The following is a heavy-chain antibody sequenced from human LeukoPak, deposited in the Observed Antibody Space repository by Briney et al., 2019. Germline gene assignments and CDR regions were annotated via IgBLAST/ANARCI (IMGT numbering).Heavy chain of an antibody. CDR3: ARWAVSSITY. Sequence: SETLSLTCTVSGYSIRSGYYWGWIRQPPGKGLEWIVTIYQSGSTYYNPSLQSRVTISVHTSMHQFPLKLTSVTAADTAIYYCARWAVSSITYWGQGTLVTVSS. J-gene: IGHJ4*02. CDR2: IYQSGST. CDR1: GYSIRSGYY. D-gene: IGHD5/OR15-5a*01. V-gene: IGHV4-38-2*02.